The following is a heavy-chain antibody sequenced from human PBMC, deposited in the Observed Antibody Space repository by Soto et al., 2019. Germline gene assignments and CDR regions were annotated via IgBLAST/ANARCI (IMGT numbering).Heavy chain of an antibody. CDR3: ARQPKYQLLSPFDY. V-gene: IGHV4-39*01. D-gene: IGHD2-2*01. CDR2: IYYSGST. J-gene: IGHJ4*02. Sequence: SETLSLTCTVSGGSISSSSYYWGWIRQPPGKGLEWIGSIYYSGSTYYNPSLKSRVTISVDTSKNQFSLKLSSVTAADTAVYYCARQPKYQLLSPFDYWGQGTLVTVSS. CDR1: GGSISSSSYY.